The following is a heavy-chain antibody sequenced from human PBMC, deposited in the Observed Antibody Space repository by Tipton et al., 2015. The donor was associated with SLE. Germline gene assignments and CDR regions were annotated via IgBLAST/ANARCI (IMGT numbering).Heavy chain of an antibody. CDR3: AREDQSVGATPYFDY. D-gene: IGHD1-26*01. J-gene: IGHJ4*02. CDR1: GGSISSGSYY. V-gene: IGHV4-61*09. Sequence: TLSLTCTVSGGSISSGSYYWSWIRQPAGKGLEWIGHIYTSGSTNYNPSLKSRVTISVDTSKNQFSLKLSSVTAADTAVYYCAREDQSVGATPYFDYWGQGTLVTVSS. CDR2: IYTSGST.